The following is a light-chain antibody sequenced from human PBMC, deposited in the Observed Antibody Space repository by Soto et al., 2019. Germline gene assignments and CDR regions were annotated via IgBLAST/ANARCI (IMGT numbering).Light chain of an antibody. J-gene: IGLJ2*01. V-gene: IGLV2-23*02. Sequence: QSVLTQPASVSGSPVQSITISCTGTSSDVGSYNLVSWYQQHPGKAPKLMIYEDSKRPSGVSNRFSGSKSGNTASLTISGLQAEDEADYYCCSYAGSSTFVVFGGGTKLTVL. CDR3: CSYAGSSTFVV. CDR2: EDS. CDR1: SSDVGSYNL.